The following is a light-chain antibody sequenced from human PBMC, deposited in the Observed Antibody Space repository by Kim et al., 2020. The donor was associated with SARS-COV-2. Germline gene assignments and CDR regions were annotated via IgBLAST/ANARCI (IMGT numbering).Light chain of an antibody. CDR2: DVN. V-gene: IGLV2-11*01. CDR1: NTDVGAYNY. J-gene: IGLJ1*01. CDR3: CSYGGTHSLPYV. Sequence: QSALTQPRSVSGSPGQSVTISCGGTNTDVGAYNYVSWYQQHPGKAPRLIIYDVNKRPSGVPPRFSGSKSGNSASLTISGLQADDEADYYCCSYGGTHSLPYVFGIGTEVSVL.